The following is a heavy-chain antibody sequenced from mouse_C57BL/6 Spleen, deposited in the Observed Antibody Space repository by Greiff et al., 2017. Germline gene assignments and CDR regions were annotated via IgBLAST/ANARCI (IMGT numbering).Heavy chain of an antibody. Sequence: EVKVVESGGGLVKPGGSLKLSCAASGFTFSSYAMSWVRQTPEKRLEWVATISDGGSYTYYPDNVKGRFTISRDNAKNNLYLQMSHLKSEDTAMYYCARERDDGYPYYFDYWGKGTTLTVSS. J-gene: IGHJ2*01. CDR1: GFTFSSYA. V-gene: IGHV5-4*01. CDR2: ISDGGSYT. CDR3: ARERDDGYPYYFDY. D-gene: IGHD2-3*01.